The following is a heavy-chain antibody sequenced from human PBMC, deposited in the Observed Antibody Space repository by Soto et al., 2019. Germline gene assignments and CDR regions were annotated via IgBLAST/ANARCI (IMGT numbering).Heavy chain of an antibody. Sequence: QVQLVQSGAEVKKPGASVKVSCKASGYTFTSYDINWVRQATGQGLEWMGWMNPNSGNTGYAQKFPGRATMTMNTSISTAYMELSSLRSEDTAVFYCARSTNDYGDRHWGQGTLVTVSS. V-gene: IGHV1-8*01. D-gene: IGHD4-17*01. CDR3: ARSTNDYGDRH. CDR1: GYTFTSYD. CDR2: MNPNSGNT. J-gene: IGHJ4*02.